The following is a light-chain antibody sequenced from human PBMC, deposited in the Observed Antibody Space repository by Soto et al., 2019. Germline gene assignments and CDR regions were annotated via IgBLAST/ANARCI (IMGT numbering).Light chain of an antibody. CDR2: EVS. J-gene: IGLJ1*01. CDR1: SSDVGGYNY. Sequence: QSALTQPASVSGSPGQSITISCTGTSSDVGGYNYVSWYQQHPGKAPKLMIYEVSNRPSGVSNRFSGSKSGNTASLTISGLQAEDEADYYCSSYTSSSPIEVFGTGTKLTVL. CDR3: SSYTSSSPIEV. V-gene: IGLV2-14*01.